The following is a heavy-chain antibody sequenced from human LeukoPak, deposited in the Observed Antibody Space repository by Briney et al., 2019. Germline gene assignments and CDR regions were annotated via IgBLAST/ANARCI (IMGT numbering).Heavy chain of an antibody. CDR1: GFTFSSYA. J-gene: IGHJ4*02. V-gene: IGHV3-30*04. D-gene: IGHD3-10*01. CDR2: ISYDGSNK. Sequence: GGSLRLSCAASGFTFSSYAMHWVRQAPGKGLEWVAVISYDGSNKYYAGSVKGRFTISRDNSKNTLYLQMNSLRAEDTAVYYCARDYMVRGVIGYYFDYWGQGTLVTVSS. CDR3: ARDYMVRGVIGYYFDY.